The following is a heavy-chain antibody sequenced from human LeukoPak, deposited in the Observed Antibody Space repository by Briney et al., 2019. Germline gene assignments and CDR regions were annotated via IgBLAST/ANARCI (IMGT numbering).Heavy chain of an antibody. Sequence: SETLSLTCAVYGGSFSGYYWSWIRQPPGKGLEWIGEIHHTGSSNYIPSLKSRVTMSLDTSKNQLSLRLSSVTAADMAVYYCARGFSGVVARDWGQGTLVTVSS. CDR2: IHHTGSS. J-gene: IGHJ4*02. CDR3: ARGFSGVVARD. CDR1: GGSFSGYY. V-gene: IGHV4-34*01. D-gene: IGHD2-15*01.